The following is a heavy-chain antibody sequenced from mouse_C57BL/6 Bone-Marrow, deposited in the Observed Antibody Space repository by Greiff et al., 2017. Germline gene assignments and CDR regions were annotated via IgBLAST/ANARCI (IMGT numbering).Heavy chain of an antibody. CDR1: GYTFTSYW. CDR2: IHPNSGST. D-gene: IGHD3-1*01. V-gene: IGHV1-64*01. CDR3: ARSGYDPWYFDV. Sequence: QVQLQQPGAELVKPGASVKLSCKASGYTFTSYWMHWVKQRPGQGLEWIGMIHPNSGSTNYNEKFTSKATLTVDKSSSTAYMQLSSLTSEDSAVDCCARSGYDPWYFDVWGTGTTVTVSS. J-gene: IGHJ1*03.